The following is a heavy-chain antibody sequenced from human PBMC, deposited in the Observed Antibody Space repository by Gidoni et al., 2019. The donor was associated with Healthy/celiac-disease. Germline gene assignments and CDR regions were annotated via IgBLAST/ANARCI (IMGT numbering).Heavy chain of an antibody. V-gene: IGHV3-23*01. CDR3: AKDRSSGYYYYAFDI. J-gene: IGHJ3*02. Sequence: EVQLLASGGGLLQPGGSLRLSCAASGFTFSRYAMSWVRQAPGKGLEWVSAISGSGGSTYYADSVKGRFTISRDNSKNTLYLQMNSLRAEDTAVYYCAKDRSSGYYYYAFDIWGQGTMVTVSS. CDR2: ISGSGGST. D-gene: IGHD3-22*01. CDR1: GFTFSRYA.